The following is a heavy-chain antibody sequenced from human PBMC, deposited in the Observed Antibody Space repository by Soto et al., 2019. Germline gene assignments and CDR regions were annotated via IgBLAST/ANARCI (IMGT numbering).Heavy chain of an antibody. V-gene: IGHV4-4*07. D-gene: IGHD3-3*02. CDR1: GGSINNYY. CDR3: ARDFNSIFDDFADMRWNFDP. CDR2: VFTTATT. J-gene: IGHJ5*02. Sequence: HLQESGPGLVRPSETLSLTCSVTGGSINNYYWSWVRQSAGKGLEWIGRVFTTATTDYTPSLKGRVSTSVDTSKNQFSVSLRSVTAADTAIYYCARDFNSIFDDFADMRWNFDPWGQGTLVTVSS.